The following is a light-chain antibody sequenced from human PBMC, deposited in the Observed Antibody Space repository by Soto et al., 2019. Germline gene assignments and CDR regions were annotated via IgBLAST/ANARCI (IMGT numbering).Light chain of an antibody. CDR2: GAT. Sequence: EIVLTQSPAALSLSPGERATLSCWASESIGDYLAWYQQKPGQAPRLLIYGATMRTTGTPDRFSGAGSETDFTLTISRLEPEDSAVYYCQQYGISPGFTFGPGTKVDIK. CDR1: ESIGDY. V-gene: IGKV3-20*01. J-gene: IGKJ3*01. CDR3: QQYGISPGFT.